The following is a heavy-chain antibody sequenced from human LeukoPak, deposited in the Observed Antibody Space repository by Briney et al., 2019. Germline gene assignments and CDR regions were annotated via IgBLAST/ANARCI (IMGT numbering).Heavy chain of an antibody. CDR1: GFTFSSYA. D-gene: IGHD3-10*01. CDR3: ARPRELYYFDY. Sequence: GGSLRLSCAASGFTFSSYAMHWVRQAPGKGLEWVAVISYDGSNKYYADSVKGRFTISRDNSKNTLYLQMNSLRAEDTAVYYCARPRELYYFDYWGQGTLVTVSS. J-gene: IGHJ4*02. CDR2: ISYDGSNK. V-gene: IGHV3-30-3*01.